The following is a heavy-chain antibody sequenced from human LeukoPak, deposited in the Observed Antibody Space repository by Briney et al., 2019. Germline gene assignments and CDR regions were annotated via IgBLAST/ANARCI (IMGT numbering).Heavy chain of an antibody. V-gene: IGHV3-23*01. Sequence: PGGSLRLSCAASGFTFSSYAINWVRQAPGRGLEWVSAISGSGGATYYADSVKGRFTISRDNSKNTLFLQMFSLRAEEDTAIYYCARDWGEWEPTLPFDYWGQGTLVTVSS. J-gene: IGHJ4*02. D-gene: IGHD1-26*01. CDR2: ISGSGGAT. CDR1: GFTFSSYA. CDR3: ARDWGEWEPTLPFDY.